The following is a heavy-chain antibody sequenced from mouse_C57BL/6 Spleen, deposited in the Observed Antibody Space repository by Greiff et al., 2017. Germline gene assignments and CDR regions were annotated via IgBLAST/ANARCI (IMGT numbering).Heavy chain of an antibody. J-gene: IGHJ3*01. D-gene: IGHD3-2*02. V-gene: IGHV1-50*01. CDR2: IDPSDSYT. CDR1: GYTFTSYW. Sequence: QVQLQQPGAELVKPGASVKLSCKASGYTFTSYWMQWVKQRPGQGLEWIGEIDPSDSYTNYNQKFKGKATLTVDTSSSTAYMQLSSLTSEDSAVYYCARTAHAGFAYWGQGTLVTVSA. CDR3: ARTAHAGFAY.